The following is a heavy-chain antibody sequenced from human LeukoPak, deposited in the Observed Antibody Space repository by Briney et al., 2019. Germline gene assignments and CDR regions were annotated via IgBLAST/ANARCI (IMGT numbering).Heavy chain of an antibody. J-gene: IGHJ4*02. CDR3: AKAPRGFSIYHFKEPIDY. CDR2: ISGSGGST. D-gene: IGHD3-3*01. Sequence: GGSLRLSCAAPGFTFSSYAMSWVRQAPGKGLEWVSAISGSGGSTYYADSVKGRFTISRGNSKNTLYLQMNSLRAEDTAVYYCAKAPRGFSIYHFKEPIDYWGQGTLVTVSS. V-gene: IGHV3-23*01. CDR1: GFTFSSYA.